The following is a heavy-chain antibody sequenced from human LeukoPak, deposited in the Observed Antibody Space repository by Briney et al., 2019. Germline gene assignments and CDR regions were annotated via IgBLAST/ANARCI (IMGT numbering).Heavy chain of an antibody. D-gene: IGHD1-1*01. Sequence: ASVKVSCKASGYTFTSYDINWVRQATGEGLEWMGWMNPNSGNTGYAQKFQGRVTMTRNTSISTAYMELSSLRSEDTAVYYCARWRTGPVTDGFDPWGQGTLVTVSS. V-gene: IGHV1-8*01. CDR1: GYTFTSYD. CDR2: MNPNSGNT. CDR3: ARWRTGPVTDGFDP. J-gene: IGHJ5*02.